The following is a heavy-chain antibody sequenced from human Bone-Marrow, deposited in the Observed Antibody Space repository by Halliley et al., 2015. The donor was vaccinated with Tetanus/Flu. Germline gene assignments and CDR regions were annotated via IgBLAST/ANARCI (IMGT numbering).Heavy chain of an antibody. D-gene: IGHD1-26*01. CDR3: ARLLVGATTGNLFDY. CDR2: INYSGNT. V-gene: IGHV4-39*01. CDR1: GGSISSSSYY. J-gene: IGHJ4*02. Sequence: TLSLTCSVSGGSISSSSYYWRWVRQPPGKGLEWIGSINYSGNTYYNSSLKSRVTISVDTSKNQFSLKVSSVTAADTAVYYCARLLVGATTGNLFDYWGQGTLVTVSS.